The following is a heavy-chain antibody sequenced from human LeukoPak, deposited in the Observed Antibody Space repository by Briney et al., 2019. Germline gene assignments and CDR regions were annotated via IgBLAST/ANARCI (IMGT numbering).Heavy chain of an antibody. V-gene: IGHV1-18*01. Sequence: ASVKVFCKASGYTFTSYGISWVRQAPGQGLGWMGWISAYNGNTNYAQKLQGRVTMTTDTSTSTAYMELRSLRSDDTAVYYCARGPVSSSWSGGPYDYWGQGTLVTVSS. J-gene: IGHJ4*02. CDR1: GYTFTSYG. CDR3: ARGPVSSSWSGGPYDY. CDR2: ISAYNGNT. D-gene: IGHD6-13*01.